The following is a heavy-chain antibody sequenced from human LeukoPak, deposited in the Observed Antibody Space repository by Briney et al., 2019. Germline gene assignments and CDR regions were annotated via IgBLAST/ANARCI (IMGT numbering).Heavy chain of an antibody. CDR1: GRSISSYY. Sequence: SETLSLTCTVSGRSISSYYWSWIRQPPGKGLEWIGYIYYSGSTNYNPSLKSRVTISVDTSKNQFSLKLSSVTAADTAVYYCARVPYYYDSSGYYPWGQGTLVTVS. CDR3: ARVPYYYDSSGYYP. V-gene: IGHV4-59*01. J-gene: IGHJ5*02. D-gene: IGHD3-22*01. CDR2: IYYSGST.